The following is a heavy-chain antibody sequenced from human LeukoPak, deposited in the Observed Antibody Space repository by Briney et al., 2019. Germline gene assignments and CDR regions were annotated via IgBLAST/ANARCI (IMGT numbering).Heavy chain of an antibody. CDR3: ARVAYSNYGGFDY. Sequence: SQTLSLTCTVSGGSISSGSYYWSWIRQPAGKGLEWIGRIYTSGSTNYNPSLKSRVTISVDTSKNQFSLKLSSVTAADTAVYYCARVAYSNYGGFDYWGQGTLVTVSS. D-gene: IGHD4-11*01. V-gene: IGHV4-61*02. CDR1: GGSISSGSYY. CDR2: IYTSGST. J-gene: IGHJ4*02.